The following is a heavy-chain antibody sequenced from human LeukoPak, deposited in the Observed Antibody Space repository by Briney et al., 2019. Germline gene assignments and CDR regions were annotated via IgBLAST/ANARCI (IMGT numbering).Heavy chain of an antibody. CDR3: AKESGLPPKDPVVIDY. J-gene: IGHJ4*02. CDR2: ISGDGGST. CDR1: GFTFDDYA. Sequence: GGSLRLSCAASGFTFDDYAMHWVRQAPGKGLEWVSLISGDGGSTYYADSVKGRFTTSRDNSKNSLCLQMNSLRTEDTALYYCAKESGLPPKDPVVIDYWGQGTLVTVSS. V-gene: IGHV3-43*02. D-gene: IGHD2-21*01.